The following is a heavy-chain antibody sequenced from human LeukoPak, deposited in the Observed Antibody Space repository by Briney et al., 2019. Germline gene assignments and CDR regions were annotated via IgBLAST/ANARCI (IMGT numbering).Heavy chain of an antibody. V-gene: IGHV3-7*01. J-gene: IGHJ6*03. CDR1: GFTFSSYW. Sequence: GGSLRLSCAASGFTFSSYWMSWVRQAPGKGLEWVANIKQDGSEKYYVDSVKGRFTISRDNAKNSLYLQMNSLRAEDTAVYYCARASAVTTILPLWYSYYYMDVWAKGPRSPSP. CDR3: ARASAVTTILPLWYSYYYMDV. D-gene: IGHD4-17*01. CDR2: IKQDGSEK.